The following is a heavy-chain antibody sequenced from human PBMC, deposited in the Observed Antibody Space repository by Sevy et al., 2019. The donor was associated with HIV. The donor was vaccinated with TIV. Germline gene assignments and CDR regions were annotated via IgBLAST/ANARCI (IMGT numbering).Heavy chain of an antibody. CDR2: ISNSGDTI. CDR3: ARDLPPSATVVPHFDC. D-gene: IGHD2-21*01. V-gene: IGHV3-48*03. Sequence: GRSLRLSCVASGFIFSSYEMNWVRQAPGKGLEWVSYISNSGDTISYSDSVRGRFTISRDNARNSLYLQMNSLRAEDTAVYYCARDLPPSATVVPHFDCWGQGNLVTVSS. J-gene: IGHJ4*02. CDR1: GFIFSSYE.